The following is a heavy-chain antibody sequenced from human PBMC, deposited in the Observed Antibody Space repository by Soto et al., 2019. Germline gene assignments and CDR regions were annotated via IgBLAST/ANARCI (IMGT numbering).Heavy chain of an antibody. Sequence: GGSLRLSCEVSGFTFSMYSMSWVRQSPGKGLEWVAKIPQDGVDGHYADSVKGRFTISRDNGKNSLYLQLNNLQAEDTAVYYCARDHLILPAHDFFYGSDVWGRGATVTVSS. D-gene: IGHD2-21*02. CDR1: GFTFSMYS. CDR2: IPQDGVDG. V-gene: IGHV3-7*03. CDR3: ARDHLILPAHDFFYGSDV. J-gene: IGHJ6*02.